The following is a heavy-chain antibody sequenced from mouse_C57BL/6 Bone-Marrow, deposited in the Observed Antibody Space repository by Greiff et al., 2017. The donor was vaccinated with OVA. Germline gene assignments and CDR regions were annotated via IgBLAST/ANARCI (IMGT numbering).Heavy chain of an antibody. J-gene: IGHJ3*01. Sequence: EVHLVESGGGLVKPGGSLKLSCAASGFTFSDYGMHWVRQAPEKGLEWVAYISSGSSTIYYADKVMGRFTISRDNAKNTLFLQMTSLRSEDTAMYYCARPGDYDPFAYWGQGTLVTVSA. CDR3: ARPGDYDPFAY. CDR2: ISSGSSTI. V-gene: IGHV5-17*01. CDR1: GFTFSDYG. D-gene: IGHD2-4*01.